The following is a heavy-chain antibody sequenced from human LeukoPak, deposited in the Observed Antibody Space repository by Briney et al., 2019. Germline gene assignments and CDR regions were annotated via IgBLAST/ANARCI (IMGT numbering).Heavy chain of an antibody. V-gene: IGHV3-48*01. CDR3: AKVKSIAAAGYYFDY. J-gene: IGHJ4*02. CDR1: GFTFSSYS. Sequence: GGSLRLSCAASGFTFSSYSMNWVRQAPGKVLEWVSYISSSSSTIYYADSVKGRFTISRDNSKNTLYLQMNSLRAEDTAVYYCAKVKSIAAAGYYFDYWGQGTLVTVSS. CDR2: ISSSSSTI. D-gene: IGHD6-13*01.